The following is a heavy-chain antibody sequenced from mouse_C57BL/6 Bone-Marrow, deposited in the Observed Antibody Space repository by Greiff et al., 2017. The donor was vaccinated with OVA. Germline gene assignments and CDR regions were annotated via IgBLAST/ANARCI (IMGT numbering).Heavy chain of an antibody. CDR3: ARHEADYGSSYVNWYFDV. V-gene: IGHV1-62-2*01. D-gene: IGHD1-1*01. J-gene: IGHJ1*03. Sequence: QVQLKQSGAELVKPGASVKLSCKASGYTFTEYTIHWVKQRSGQGLEWIGWFYPGSGSIKYNEKFKDKATLTADKSSSTVYMELSRLTSEDSAVYFCARHEADYGSSYVNWYFDVWGTGTTVTVSS. CDR1: GYTFTEYT. CDR2: FYPGSGSI.